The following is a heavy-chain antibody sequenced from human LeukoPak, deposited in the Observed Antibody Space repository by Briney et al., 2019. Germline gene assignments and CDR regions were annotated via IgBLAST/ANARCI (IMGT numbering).Heavy chain of an antibody. CDR2: ISYTGNT. CDR3: ARDDYRGVTNFDP. CDR1: GGSISPYL. J-gene: IGHJ5*02. V-gene: IGHV4-59*01. Sequence: SETLSLTCTVSGGSISPYLWSSIRQPPGKGLEWIGYISYTGNTNYNPSLKSRVTISVDTSKNQFSLQLTSVTAADTAVYYCARDDYRGVTNFDPWGQGTLVTVSS. D-gene: IGHD3-10*01.